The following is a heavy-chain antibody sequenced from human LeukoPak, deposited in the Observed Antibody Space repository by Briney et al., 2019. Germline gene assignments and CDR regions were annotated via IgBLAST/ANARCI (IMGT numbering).Heavy chain of an antibody. CDR1: GFTFDDYA. J-gene: IGHJ6*03. Sequence: GRSLRLSCAASGFTFDDYAMHWVRQAPGKGLEWVSGISWNSGSIGYADSVKGRFTISRDNAKNSLYLQMNSLRAEDTALYYCARATYYYGSGSYYNRPFYYYYYYMDVWGKGTTVTVSS. V-gene: IGHV3-9*01. CDR3: ARATYYYGSGSYYNRPFYYYYYYMDV. CDR2: ISWNSGSI. D-gene: IGHD3-10*01.